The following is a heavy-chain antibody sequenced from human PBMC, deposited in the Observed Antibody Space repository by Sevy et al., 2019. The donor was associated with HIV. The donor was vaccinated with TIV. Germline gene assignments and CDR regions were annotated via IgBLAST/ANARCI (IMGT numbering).Heavy chain of an antibody. D-gene: IGHD3-16*01. CDR2: IKADGSDK. CDR1: GFTLSANW. Sequence: GGSLRLSCAASGFTLSANWMNWVRQAPGKGLEWVANIKADGSDKHYVDSVEGRFTISRDNAKNLLFLQMNSLRVEDTAVYYGAHETFGRFEAWGQGTLVTVSS. J-gene: IGHJ4*02. CDR3: AHETFGRFEA. V-gene: IGHV3-7*01.